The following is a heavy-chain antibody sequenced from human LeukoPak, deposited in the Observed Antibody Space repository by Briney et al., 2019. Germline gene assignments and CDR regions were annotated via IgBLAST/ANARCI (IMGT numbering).Heavy chain of an antibody. D-gene: IGHD3-9*01. CDR3: ARTYHDILTGYYLNWFDP. CDR1: GYTFTSYG. V-gene: IGHV1-18*01. Sequence: ASVKVSCKASGYTFTSYGISWVRQAPGQGLEWMGWISAYNGNTNYAQKLQGRVTMTTDTSTSTAYMELRSLRSDDTAVYYCARTYHDILTGYYLNWFDPWGQGTLVTVSS. CDR2: ISAYNGNT. J-gene: IGHJ5*02.